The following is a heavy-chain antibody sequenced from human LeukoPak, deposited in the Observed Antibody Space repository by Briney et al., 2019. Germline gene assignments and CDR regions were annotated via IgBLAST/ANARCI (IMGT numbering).Heavy chain of an antibody. J-gene: IGHJ4*02. CDR1: GFTVSSNY. CDR3: AKDIRVGGGYESTFRGY. CDR2: ISWNSGSI. D-gene: IGHD5-12*01. Sequence: GGSLRLSCAASGFTVSSNYMSWVRQAPGKGLEWVSGISWNSGSIGYADSVKGRFTISRDNAKNSLYLQMNSLRAEDTALYYCAKDIRVGGGYESTFRGYWGQGTLVTVSS. V-gene: IGHV3-9*01.